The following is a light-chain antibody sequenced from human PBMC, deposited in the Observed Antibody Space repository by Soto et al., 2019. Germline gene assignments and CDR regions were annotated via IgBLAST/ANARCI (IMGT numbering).Light chain of an antibody. CDR2: GAS. J-gene: IGKJ3*01. CDR3: QKHDRVPFT. Sequence: DIQMTQSPSSLSASVGDRVTVTCRASQGIGTYLAWYQQKPGKAPKLLIYGASTLQSGVPSRFSGFGSGTDFTLAISSLQPEDFATYFCQKHDRVPFTFGPGTKVDFK. V-gene: IGKV1-27*01. CDR1: QGIGTY.